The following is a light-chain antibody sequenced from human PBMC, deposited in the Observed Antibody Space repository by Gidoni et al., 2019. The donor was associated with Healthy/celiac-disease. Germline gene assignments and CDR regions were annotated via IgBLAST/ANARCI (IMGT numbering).Light chain of an antibody. Sequence: EIVMTHSPATLSVSPGERATLSCRASQIVSSYLSWYQQKPGQAPRLLIYGASTRATGIPARFSGSGSGTEFTLTISSLQSEDFAVYYCQQYNNWPRTFGQGTKVEIK. CDR2: GAS. J-gene: IGKJ1*01. V-gene: IGKV3-15*01. CDR1: QIVSSY. CDR3: QQYNNWPRT.